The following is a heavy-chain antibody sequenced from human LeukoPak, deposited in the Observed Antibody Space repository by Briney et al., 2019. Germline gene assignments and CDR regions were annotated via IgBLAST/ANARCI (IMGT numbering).Heavy chain of an antibody. CDR1: GGSISGYY. J-gene: IGHJ4*02. Sequence: SETLSLTCTVSGGSISGYYWNWIRQSPGKGLEWIGHIYSGGSTAYNPSLKSRLTIPVDPSKSQFSLKLASVTAAATAVYYCARVDDTSVYFYKFDYWGEGNLVTVSS. CDR3: ARVDDTSVYFYKFDY. D-gene: IGHD3-22*01. CDR2: IYSGGST. V-gene: IGHV4-59*01.